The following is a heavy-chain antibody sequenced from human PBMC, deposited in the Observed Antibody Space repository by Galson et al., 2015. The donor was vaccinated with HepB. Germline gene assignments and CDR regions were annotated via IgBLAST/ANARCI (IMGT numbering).Heavy chain of an antibody. Sequence: SVKVSCKASGGTFSSYAISWVRQAPGQGLEWMGGIIPIFGTANYAQKFQGRVTITADESTSTAYMELSSLRSEDTAVYHCARAAGTVTTGWYFDLWGRGTLVAVS. CDR3: ARAAGTVTTGWYFDL. V-gene: IGHV1-69*13. J-gene: IGHJ2*01. D-gene: IGHD4-17*01. CDR2: IIPIFGTA. CDR1: GGTFSSYA.